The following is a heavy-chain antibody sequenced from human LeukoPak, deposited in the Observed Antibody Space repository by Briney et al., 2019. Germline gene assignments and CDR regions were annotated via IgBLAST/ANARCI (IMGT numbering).Heavy chain of an antibody. Sequence: GGSLRLSCAASGFTFSSYAMHWVRQAPGKGLEWVAVISYDGSNKYYADSVKGRFTISRDNSKNTLYLQMNSLRAEDTAVYYCAKDYYTGEDENWFDPWGQGTLVTVSS. CDR2: ISYDGSNK. CDR3: AKDYYTGEDENWFDP. D-gene: IGHD7-27*01. J-gene: IGHJ5*02. CDR1: GFTFSSYA. V-gene: IGHV3-30*18.